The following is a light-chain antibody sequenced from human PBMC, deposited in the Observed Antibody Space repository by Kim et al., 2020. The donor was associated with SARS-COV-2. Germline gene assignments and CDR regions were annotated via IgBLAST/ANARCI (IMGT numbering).Light chain of an antibody. V-gene: IGLV2-14*03. CDR2: DVT. CDR1: SSDVGGYNF. J-gene: IGLJ2*01. Sequence: GQPITSSCTGTSSDVGGYNFVSWSQQHPGKVPKLMIYDVTNRPSGVSNRFSGSKSGNTASLTISGLQAEDEADYYCSSYTDSSTVIFGGGTKLTVL. CDR3: SSYTDSSTVI.